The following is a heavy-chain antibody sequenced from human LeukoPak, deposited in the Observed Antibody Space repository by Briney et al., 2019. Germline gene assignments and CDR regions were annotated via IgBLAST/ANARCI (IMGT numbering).Heavy chain of an antibody. CDR2: INPNSGGT. D-gene: IGHD6-19*01. CDR1: GYTFTGYY. Sequence: ASVKVSCKASGYTFTGYYMHWVRQAPGQGLEWMGWINPNSGGTNYAQKFQGRVTITRDRSMSTAYMELSSLRSEDTAMYYCATPGGIAVAGAPDAFDIWGQGTMVTVSS. J-gene: IGHJ3*02. CDR3: ATPGGIAVAGAPDAFDI. V-gene: IGHV1-2*02.